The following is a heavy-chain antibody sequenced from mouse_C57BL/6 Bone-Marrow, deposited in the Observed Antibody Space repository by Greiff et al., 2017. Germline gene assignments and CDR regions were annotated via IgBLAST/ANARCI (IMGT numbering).Heavy chain of an antibody. CDR3: TRDYEAY. J-gene: IGHJ3*01. V-gene: IGHV6-6*01. CDR1: GFTFSDAW. Sequence: EVMLVESGGGLVQPGGSMKLSCAASGFTFSDAWMDWVRQSPEKGLEWVAEIRNKANNHATYYAESVKGRFTISRDDSKSSVYLQMNSVRAEDTGIYYCTRDYEAYWGQGTLVTVSA. D-gene: IGHD2-4*01. CDR2: IRNKANNHAT.